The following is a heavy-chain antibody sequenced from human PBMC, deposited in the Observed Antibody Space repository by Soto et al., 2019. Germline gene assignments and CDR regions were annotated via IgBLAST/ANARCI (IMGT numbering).Heavy chain of an antibody. CDR3: ARDTYYDFWSGYSTYGMDF. Sequence: ASVKVSCKASGYTFTSYGISWVRQAPGQGLEWMGWISAYNGNTNYAQKLQGRVTMTTDTSTSTAYMELRSLRSDDTAVYYCARDTYYDFWSGYSTYGMDFWGQGTTV. J-gene: IGHJ6*02. CDR1: GYTFTSYG. D-gene: IGHD3-3*01. CDR2: ISAYNGNT. V-gene: IGHV1-18*04.